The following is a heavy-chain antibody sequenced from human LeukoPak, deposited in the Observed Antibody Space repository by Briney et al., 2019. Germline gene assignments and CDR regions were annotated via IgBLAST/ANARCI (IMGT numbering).Heavy chain of an antibody. V-gene: IGHV3-7*05. CDR3: ASRAGYTGSWSAFDY. D-gene: IGHD6-13*01. J-gene: IGHJ4*02. Sequence: PGGSLRLSCAASGFTVSSNYMSWVRQAPGKGLEWVANIKQDGSEKYHVDSVKGRFTISRDNAKNSLYLQMNSLRAEDTAVYYCASRAGYTGSWSAFDYWGQGTLVTVSS. CDR1: GFTVSSNY. CDR2: IKQDGSEK.